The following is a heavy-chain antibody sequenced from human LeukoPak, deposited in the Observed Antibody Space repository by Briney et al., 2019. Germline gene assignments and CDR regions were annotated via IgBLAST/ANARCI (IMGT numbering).Heavy chain of an antibody. CDR2: INPNSGGT. CDR1: GYTFTGYY. CDR3: ARVRYYYDRSGYPDY. D-gene: IGHD3-22*01. Sequence: ASVKVSCKASGYTFTGYYMHWVRQAPGQGLEWMGWINPNSGGTNYAQKFQGRVTMTRDTSISTAYMELSRLRSDDTAVYYCARVRYYYDRSGYPDYWGQGTLVTVSS. J-gene: IGHJ4*02. V-gene: IGHV1-2*02.